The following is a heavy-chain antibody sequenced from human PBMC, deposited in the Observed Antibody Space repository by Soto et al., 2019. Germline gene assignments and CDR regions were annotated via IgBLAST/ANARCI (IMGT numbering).Heavy chain of an antibody. Sequence: SETLSLTCAVYGGSFSGYYWSWIRQPPGKGLEWIGEINHSGSTNYNPSLKSRVTISVDTSKNQFSLKLSSVTAADTAVYYCALGGYRGADYWGQGTLVTVSS. CDR3: ALGGYRGADY. CDR2: INHSGST. CDR1: GGSFSGYY. V-gene: IGHV4-34*01. D-gene: IGHD3-10*01. J-gene: IGHJ4*02.